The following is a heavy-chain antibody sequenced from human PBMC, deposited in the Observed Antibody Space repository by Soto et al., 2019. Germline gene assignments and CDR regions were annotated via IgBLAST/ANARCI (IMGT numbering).Heavy chain of an antibody. CDR1: GFTFSSYS. Sequence: GSLRLSCAASGFTFSSYSVNWVRQAPGKGLEWVSSISSSSSYIYYADSVKGRFTISRDNAKNSLYLQMNSLRAEDTAVYYCAREALEMATIPGYWGQGTLVTVSS. CDR2: ISSSSSYI. CDR3: AREALEMATIPGY. J-gene: IGHJ4*02. V-gene: IGHV3-21*01. D-gene: IGHD5-12*01.